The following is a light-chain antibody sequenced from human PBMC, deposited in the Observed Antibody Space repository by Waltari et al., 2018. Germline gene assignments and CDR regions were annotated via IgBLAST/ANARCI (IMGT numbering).Light chain of an antibody. Sequence: DIVMTQSPLSLSVTPGEPASISCKSSQSLLHGSGNTFLDWYFQKPGQSPQLLIYLISNRASGVPDRFSGSGSGTDFTLKISRVEAEDVGVYFCMQARQTPWTFGQGTKVEIK. CDR2: LIS. J-gene: IGKJ1*01. CDR3: MQARQTPWT. CDR1: QSLLHGSGNTF. V-gene: IGKV2-28*01.